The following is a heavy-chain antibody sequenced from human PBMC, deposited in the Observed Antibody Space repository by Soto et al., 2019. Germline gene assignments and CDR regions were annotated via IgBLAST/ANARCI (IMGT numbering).Heavy chain of an antibody. CDR1: GGSFSAYY. J-gene: IGHJ5*02. CDR2: INQSGYT. Sequence: QVQLQQWGAGLLKPSETLSLTCAVSGGSFSAYYWTWVRQPPGKGLGWIGEINQSGYTNYNPSLKTRVVISVDTSKNQFPRKLTSLTAADTAMYYCARTQRVSYHYESRLVTGWFDPWGQGTLVTVSS. CDR3: ARTQRVSYHYESRLVTGWFDP. D-gene: IGHD2-21*02. V-gene: IGHV4-34*02.